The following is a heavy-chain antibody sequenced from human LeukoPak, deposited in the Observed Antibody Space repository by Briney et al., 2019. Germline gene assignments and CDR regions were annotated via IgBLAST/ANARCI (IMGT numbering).Heavy chain of an antibody. Sequence: GASVKVSCKASGYTFSNYIINWVRQAPGQGLEWMGWISAYNGNTNYAQKLQGRVTMTTDTSTSTAYMELRSLRSDDTAVYYCARAGLEYDFWSGYYLWGQGTLVTVSS. D-gene: IGHD3-3*01. CDR2: ISAYNGNT. CDR3: ARAGLEYDFWSGYYL. V-gene: IGHV1-18*01. J-gene: IGHJ4*02. CDR1: GYTFSNYI.